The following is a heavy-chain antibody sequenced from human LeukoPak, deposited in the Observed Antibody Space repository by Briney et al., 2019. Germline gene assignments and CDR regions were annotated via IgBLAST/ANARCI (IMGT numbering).Heavy chain of an antibody. D-gene: IGHD3-22*01. CDR3: ARDPPHDSSGYFAFDI. CDR2: IWYEGSNK. J-gene: IGHJ3*02. V-gene: IGHV3-33*01. Sequence: GTSLRLSCAASGFTFSTYGMHWVRQAPGKGLEWVAVIWYEGSNKYYADSVKGRFTICRDNSKNTLYLQMNRLRAEDTAVYYGARDPPHDSSGYFAFDIWGQGTMVTVSS. CDR1: GFTFSTYG.